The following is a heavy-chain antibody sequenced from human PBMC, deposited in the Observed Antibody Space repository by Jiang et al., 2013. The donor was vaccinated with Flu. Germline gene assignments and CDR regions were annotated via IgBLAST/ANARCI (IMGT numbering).Heavy chain of an antibody. D-gene: IGHD4-17*01. Sequence: GSSVKVSCKASGGTFSSYAISWVRQAPGQGLEWMGGIIPIFGTANYAQKFRGRVTITADESTSTAYMELGSLRSEDTAVYYCARDAGTSLGSWDYWGQGTLVTVSS. CDR1: GGTFSSYA. V-gene: IGHV1-69*01. CDR2: IIPIFGTA. J-gene: IGHJ4*02. CDR3: ARDAGTSLGSWDY.